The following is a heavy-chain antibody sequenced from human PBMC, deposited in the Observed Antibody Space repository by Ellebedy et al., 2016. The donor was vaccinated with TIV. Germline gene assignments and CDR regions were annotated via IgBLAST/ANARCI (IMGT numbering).Heavy chain of an antibody. V-gene: IGHV3-11*04. Sequence: SYTNYYWSWIRQPPGKGLEWISYISSDSGTKYYADSGKGRFAVARDNAVNSLYLEMNSLRVEDAAVYYCARETPGYSGYDYLEYWGQGNLVTVS. CDR2: ISSDSGTK. CDR3: ARETPGYSGYDYLEY. CDR1: SYTNYY. D-gene: IGHD5-12*01. J-gene: IGHJ4*02.